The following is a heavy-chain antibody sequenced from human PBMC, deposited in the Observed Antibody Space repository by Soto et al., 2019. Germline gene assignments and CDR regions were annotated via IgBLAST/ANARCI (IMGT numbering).Heavy chain of an antibody. CDR3: AREVQVHTPAFVY. Sequence: QVQLVQSGAEMKKPGSSVKVSCQSSGGTFNTYAMNWVRQAPGQGPEWMGDISPMFGAANYAPKFQGXVTXXXXXXXXTSYMQLSSLTSEDTALYFCAREVQVHTPAFVYWGQGTLVTVSS. D-gene: IGHD3-10*01. CDR2: ISPMFGAA. J-gene: IGHJ4*02. V-gene: IGHV1-69*01. CDR1: GGTFNTYA.